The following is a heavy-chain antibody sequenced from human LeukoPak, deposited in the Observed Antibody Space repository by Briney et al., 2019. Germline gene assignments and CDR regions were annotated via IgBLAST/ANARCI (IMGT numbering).Heavy chain of an antibody. Sequence: GGSLRLSCAASGFTFSSYAMSWVRQAPGKGLEWVSAISGSGDSTYYADSVKGRFTISRDNSKDTLYLQMNSLRAEDTAVYYCAKGVVVVAAKYYFDYWGQGTLVTVSS. J-gene: IGHJ4*02. CDR3: AKGVVVVAAKYYFDY. V-gene: IGHV3-23*01. D-gene: IGHD2-15*01. CDR2: ISGSGDST. CDR1: GFTFSSYA.